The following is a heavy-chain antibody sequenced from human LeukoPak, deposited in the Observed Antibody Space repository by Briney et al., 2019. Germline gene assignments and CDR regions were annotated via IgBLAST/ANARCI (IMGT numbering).Heavy chain of an antibody. CDR2: ISWDGHHT. D-gene: IGHD1-1*01. CDR3: AKVGNNWDFDY. V-gene: IGHV3-43D*03. J-gene: IGHJ4*02. CDR1: GFTFDDYT. Sequence: GGSLRLSCAVSGFTFDDYTMYWVRQTPGKGLEWVSLISWDGHHTYYADSVKGRFTISRDNSKNTLYLQMNSLRAEDTAVYYCAKVGNNWDFDYWGQGTLVTVSS.